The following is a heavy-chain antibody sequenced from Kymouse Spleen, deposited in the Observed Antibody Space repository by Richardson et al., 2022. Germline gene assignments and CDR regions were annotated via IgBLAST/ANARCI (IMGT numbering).Heavy chain of an antibody. D-gene: IGHD3-3*01. Sequence: EVQLVESGGGLVQPGGSLKLSCAASGFTFSGSAMHWVRQASGKGLEWVGRIRSKANSYATAYAASVKGRFTISRDDSKNTAYLQMNSLKTEDTAVYYCTSLTIFGVVRNYYGMDVWGQGTTVTVSS. CDR1: GFTFSGSA. CDR3: TSLTIFGVVRNYYGMDV. J-gene: IGHJ6*02. V-gene: IGHV3-73*02. CDR2: IRSKANSYAT.